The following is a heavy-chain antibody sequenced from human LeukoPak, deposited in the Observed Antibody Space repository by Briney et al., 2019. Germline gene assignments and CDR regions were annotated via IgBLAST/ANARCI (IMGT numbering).Heavy chain of an antibody. J-gene: IGHJ4*02. CDR3: ARGRLVVTAYYFDY. D-gene: IGHD2-21*02. CDR1: GGSFSGYY. CDR2: INHSGST. Sequence: SSETLSLTCAVYGGSFSGYYWSWIRQPPGKGLEWIGEINHSGSTNYNPSLKSRVTISVDTSKNQFSLKLSSVTAADTAVYHCARGRLVVTAYYFDYWGQGTLVTVSS. V-gene: IGHV4-34*01.